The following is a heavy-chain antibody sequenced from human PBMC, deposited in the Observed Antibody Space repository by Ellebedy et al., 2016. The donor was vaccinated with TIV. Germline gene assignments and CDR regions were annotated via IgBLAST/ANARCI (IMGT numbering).Heavy chain of an antibody. CDR1: GFTFSSYW. J-gene: IGHJ4*02. V-gene: IGHV3-74*01. D-gene: IGHD6-19*01. Sequence: GESLKISCAASGFTFSSYWMHWVRQAPGKGPECVATISGSGNSFYADSVKGRFTISRDNAKNTIYLQMNSLRAEDTAVYYCARGGGIAVIGEFDYWGQGTLVTASS. CDR2: ISGSGNS. CDR3: ARGGGIAVIGEFDY.